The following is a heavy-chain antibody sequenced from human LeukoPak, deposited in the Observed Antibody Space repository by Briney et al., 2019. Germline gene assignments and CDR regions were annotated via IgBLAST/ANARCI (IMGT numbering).Heavy chain of an antibody. V-gene: IGHV4-59*08. J-gene: IGHJ4*02. CDR3: ALYYYDSSGYTDY. D-gene: IGHD3-22*01. CDR2: IYYSGST. Sequence: SETLSLTCTVSGGSISSYYWSWIRQPPGKGLEWIGYIYYSGSTNYNPSLKSRVTISVDTSKNQFSLKLSSVTAADTAVYYCALYYYDSSGYTDYWGQGTLVTVSS. CDR1: GGSISSYY.